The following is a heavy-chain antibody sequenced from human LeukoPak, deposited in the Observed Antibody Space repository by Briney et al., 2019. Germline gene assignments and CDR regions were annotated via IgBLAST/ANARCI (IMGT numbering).Heavy chain of an antibody. CDR3: ARGDYYDSSGYYYVAWFDP. D-gene: IGHD3-22*01. J-gene: IGHJ5*02. Sequence: KPSETLSLTCTVSGGSISSGDYYWSWIRQPPGKGLEWIGYIYYSGSTYYNPSLKSRVTISVDTSKNQFSLKLSSVTAADTAVYYCARGDYYDSSGYYYVAWFDPWGQGTLVTVSS. CDR2: IYYSGST. CDR1: GGSISSGDYY. V-gene: IGHV4-30-4*01.